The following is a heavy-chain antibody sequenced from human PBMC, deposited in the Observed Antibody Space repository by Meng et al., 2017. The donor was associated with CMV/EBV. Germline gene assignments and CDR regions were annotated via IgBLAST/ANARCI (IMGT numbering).Heavy chain of an antibody. D-gene: IGHD1-14*01. CDR1: GGSFSGYY. Sequence: GSLRLACAVYGGSFSGYYWSWIRQPPGKGLDWIGEINHSGSTNYNPSLKSRVTISVDTSKNQFSLKLSSVTAADTAVYYCARAPPFYDMDVWGQGTTVTVSS. CDR3: ARAPPFYDMDV. V-gene: IGHV4-34*01. J-gene: IGHJ6*02. CDR2: INHSGST.